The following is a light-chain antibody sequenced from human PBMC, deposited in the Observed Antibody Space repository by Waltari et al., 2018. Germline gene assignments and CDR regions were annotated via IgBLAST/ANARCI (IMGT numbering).Light chain of an antibody. CDR1: QSLVYSDGNTY. Sequence: DAVLTQSPLSLPVTLGQPASISCRSSQSLVYSDGNTYLNWFQQRPGQSPRRLLYKVCDRDSGVPERFSDSGSGTDFTLKISRVEAEDVGVYYCMQGTHWPYTFGQGTKVEIK. J-gene: IGKJ2*01. CDR3: MQGTHWPYT. CDR2: KVC. V-gene: IGKV2-30*01.